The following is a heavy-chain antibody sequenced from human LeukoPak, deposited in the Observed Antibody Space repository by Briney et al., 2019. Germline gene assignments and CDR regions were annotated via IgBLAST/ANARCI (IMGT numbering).Heavy chain of an antibody. J-gene: IGHJ5*02. D-gene: IGHD4-17*01. CDR2: INHSGST. CDR3: ARGGGDYVYWFDP. V-gene: IGHV4-34*01. CDR1: GGSFSGYY. Sequence: KPSETLSLTCAVYGGSFSGYYWSWIRQPPGKGLEWIGEINHSGSTNYDPSLKSRVTISVDTSKNQFSLKLSSVTAADTAVYYCARGGGDYVYWFDPWGQGTLVTVSS.